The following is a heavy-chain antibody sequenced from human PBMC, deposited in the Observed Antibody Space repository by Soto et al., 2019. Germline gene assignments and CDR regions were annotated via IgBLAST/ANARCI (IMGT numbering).Heavy chain of an antibody. V-gene: IGHV1-69*02. Sequence: QVQLVQSGTEVKKPGSSVKVSCKASGDTFSFYTINWVRQAPGLGLEWVGRINPIVSMSNYAQKFQGRVLMTADKSTSTAYMELRSLRSDETAMYFCAASYGSGYRAFDYWGQGALVIVSS. J-gene: IGHJ4*02. CDR3: AASYGSGYRAFDY. CDR1: GDTFSFYT. D-gene: IGHD3-10*01. CDR2: INPIVSMS.